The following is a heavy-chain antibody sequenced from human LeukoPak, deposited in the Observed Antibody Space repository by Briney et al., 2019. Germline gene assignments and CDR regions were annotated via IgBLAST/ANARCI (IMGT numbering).Heavy chain of an antibody. CDR1: GYTFTSYG. CDR2: ISAYNGNT. V-gene: IGHV1-18*01. J-gene: IGHJ5*02. D-gene: IGHD4-23*01. CDR3: ARIFLSVVAPKRWFDP. Sequence: ASVKVSCKASGYTFTSYGISWVRQAPGQGLEWMGWISAYNGNTNYVQKLQGRVTMTTDTSTSTAYMELRSLRSDDTAVYYCARIFLSVVAPKRWFDPWGQGTLVTVSS.